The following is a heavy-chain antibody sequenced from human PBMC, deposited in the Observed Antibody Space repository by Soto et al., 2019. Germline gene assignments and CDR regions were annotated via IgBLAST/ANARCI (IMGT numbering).Heavy chain of an antibody. V-gene: IGHV3-53*02. Sequence: EVQLVETGGGLIQPGGSLRLSCAASGFTVSSNYMSWVRQAPGKWLEWVSVIYSGGSTYYADSVKGRFTISRDNSKNTLYLQMNSLRAEDTAVYYCARNYDILTGSTLSGMDVWGQGTTVTVSS. CDR1: GFTVSSNY. CDR3: ARNYDILTGSTLSGMDV. D-gene: IGHD3-9*01. J-gene: IGHJ6*02. CDR2: IYSGGST.